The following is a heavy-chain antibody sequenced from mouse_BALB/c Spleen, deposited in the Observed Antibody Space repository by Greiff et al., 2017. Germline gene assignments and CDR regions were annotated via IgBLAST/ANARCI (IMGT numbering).Heavy chain of an antibody. J-gene: IGHJ1*01. D-gene: IGHD1-1*01. CDR2: IDPSDSET. CDR3: AGWVEGIYYYGRSSRGWYFDV. CDR1: GYSFTSYW. Sequence: VQLQESGPQLVRPGASVKISCKASGYSFTSYWMHWVKQRPGQGLEWIGMIDPSDSETRLNQKFKDKATLTVDKSSSTAYMQLSSPTSEDSAVYYCAGWVEGIYYYGRSSRGWYFDVWGAGTTVTVSS. V-gene: IGHV1S126*01.